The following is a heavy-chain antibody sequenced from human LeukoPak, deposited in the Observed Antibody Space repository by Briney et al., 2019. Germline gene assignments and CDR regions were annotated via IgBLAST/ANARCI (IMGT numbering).Heavy chain of an antibody. J-gene: IGHJ4*02. CDR3: AKGSSGRAASQFDY. CDR1: GFTFSSYS. Sequence: GGSLRLSCAASGFTFSSYSMNWVRQAPGKGLEWVSYISSSSSTIYYADSVKGRFTISRDNAKNSLYLQMNSLRAEDTAVYYCAKGSSGRAASQFDYWGQGTLVTVSS. CDR2: ISSSSSTI. V-gene: IGHV3-48*04. D-gene: IGHD6-25*01.